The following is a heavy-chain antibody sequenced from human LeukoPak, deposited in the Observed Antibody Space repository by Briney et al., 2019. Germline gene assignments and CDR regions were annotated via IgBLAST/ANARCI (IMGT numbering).Heavy chain of an antibody. V-gene: IGHV1-69*05. Sequence: AASVKVSCKASGGTFSSYAISWVRQAPGQGLEWTGGIIPIFGTANYAQKFQGRVTITTDESTSTAYMEPSSLRSEDTAVYYCARDVVRGNDANWYFDLWGRGTLVTVSS. CDR3: ARDVVRGNDANWYFDL. CDR2: IIPIFGTA. CDR1: GGTFSSYA. D-gene: IGHD1-1*01. J-gene: IGHJ2*01.